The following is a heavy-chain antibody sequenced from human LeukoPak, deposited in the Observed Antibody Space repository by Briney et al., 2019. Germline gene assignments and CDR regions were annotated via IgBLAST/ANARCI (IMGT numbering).Heavy chain of an antibody. J-gene: IGHJ4*02. CDR2: IYYSGST. CDR1: GYSISSGYY. CDR3: ARGPLTMVRGVIITTRSYYFDY. D-gene: IGHD3-10*01. Sequence: SETLSLTCTVSGYSISSGYYWGWIRQPPGKGLEWIGSIYYSGSTYYNPSLKSRVTISVDTSKNQFSLKLSSVTAADTAVYYCARGPLTMVRGVIITTRSYYFDYWGQGTLVTVSS. V-gene: IGHV4-38-2*02.